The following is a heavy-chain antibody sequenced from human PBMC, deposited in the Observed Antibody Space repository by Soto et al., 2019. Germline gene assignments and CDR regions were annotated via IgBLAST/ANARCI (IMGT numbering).Heavy chain of an antibody. V-gene: IGHV1-46*01. CDR3: ARGGHVVVVTAALDY. CDR1: GDTLTDYY. CDR2: VNPSGGHT. Sequence: QVQLMQSGAEVKKPGASVKVSCKASGDTLTDYYIHWVRQAPGQGLEWMGTVNPSGGHTTYAQHFRGRVTITRDTSTSTLYMELTSLTSDDTAVYYCARGGHVVVVTAALDYLGQGTLVTVSS. J-gene: IGHJ4*02. D-gene: IGHD2-21*02.